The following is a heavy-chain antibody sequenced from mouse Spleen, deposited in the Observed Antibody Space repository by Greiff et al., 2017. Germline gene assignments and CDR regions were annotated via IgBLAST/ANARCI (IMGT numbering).Heavy chain of an antibody. J-gene: IGHJ3*01. V-gene: IGHV5-6*01. CDR3: ARRHGNRFAY. CDR1: GFTFSSYG. D-gene: IGHD2-1*01. CDR2: ISSGGSYT. Sequence: EVHLVESGGDLVKPGGSLKLSCAASGFTFSSYGMSWVRQTPDKRLEWVATISSGGSYTYYPDSVKGRFTISRDNAKNTLYLQMSSLKSEDTAMYYCARRHGNRFAYWGQGTLVTVSA.